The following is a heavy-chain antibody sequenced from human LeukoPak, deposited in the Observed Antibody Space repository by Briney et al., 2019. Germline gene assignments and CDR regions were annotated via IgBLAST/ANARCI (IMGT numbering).Heavy chain of an antibody. CDR3: ARDGPNSSSWYGSY. Sequence: SETLSLTCTVSGGSISSYYWSWIRQPPGKGLEWIGYIYYSGSTNYNPSLKSRVTISVDTSKNQFSLKLSSVTAADTAVYYCARDGPNSSSWYGSYWGQGTLVTVSS. CDR2: IYYSGST. D-gene: IGHD6-13*01. J-gene: IGHJ4*02. CDR1: GGSISSYY. V-gene: IGHV4-59*12.